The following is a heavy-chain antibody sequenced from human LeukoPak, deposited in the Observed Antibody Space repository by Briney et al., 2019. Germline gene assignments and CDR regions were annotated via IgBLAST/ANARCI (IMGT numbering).Heavy chain of an antibody. CDR3: ARDSGSGSNDY. J-gene: IGHJ4*02. CDR1: GSSLTSSA. Sequence: ASVKVSCKAHGSSLTSSALHWVRQAPGQRLEWMGWISAGNGNTKYSQNFQGRVTFISNTSATTAFMELSSLRSEDAAVYYCARDSGSGSNDYWGQGTLVTVSS. D-gene: IGHD1-26*01. CDR2: ISAGNGNT. V-gene: IGHV1-3*01.